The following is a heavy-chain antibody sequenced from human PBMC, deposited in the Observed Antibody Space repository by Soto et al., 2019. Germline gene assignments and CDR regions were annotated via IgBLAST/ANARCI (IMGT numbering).Heavy chain of an antibody. Sequence: QVQLVQSGAEVKKPGSSVKVSCKASGGTFSYYTISWVRQAPGQGLEWMGRIIPILGITNYAQMFQGRVTITADKSTNTAYMELSSLRSEDTAMYYCACTYGGNNEYWGQGTLVTVSS. D-gene: IGHD2-15*01. CDR1: GGTFSYYT. CDR3: ACTYGGNNEY. J-gene: IGHJ4*02. V-gene: IGHV1-69*02. CDR2: IIPILGIT.